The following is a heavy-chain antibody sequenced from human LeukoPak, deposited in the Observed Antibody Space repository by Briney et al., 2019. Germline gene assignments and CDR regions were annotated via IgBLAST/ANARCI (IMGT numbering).Heavy chain of an antibody. CDR2: IKSKTDGGTT. V-gene: IGHV3-15*01. J-gene: IGHJ4*02. CDR1: GFTFSNAW. Sequence: KPGGSLRLSCAASGFTFSNAWMSWVRQAPGKGLEWVGRIKSKTDGGTTDYAAPVKGRFTISRDDSKNTLYLQMNSLKTEDTAVYYCTTETRITMVRGPTKEDYWGQGTLVTVSS. CDR3: TTETRITMVRGPTKEDY. D-gene: IGHD3-10*01.